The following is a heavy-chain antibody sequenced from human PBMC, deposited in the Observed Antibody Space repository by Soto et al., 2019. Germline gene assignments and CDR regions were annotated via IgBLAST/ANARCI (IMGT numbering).Heavy chain of an antibody. V-gene: IGHV3-73*02. CDR1: GFTFSGSA. Sequence: EVQLVESGGGLVQPGGSLKLSCASSGFTFSGSAMQWVRQASGQGLEWVGRIRSKANSYATAYAASVKGRFTISRDDSKNTAYLQRNSLKTEDTAVYFCTSGVDPNYDSSGYPTYNWFEPWGQGTLVPVTS. J-gene: IGHJ5*02. D-gene: IGHD3-22*01. CDR3: TSGVDPNYDSSGYPTYNWFEP. CDR2: IRSKANSYAT.